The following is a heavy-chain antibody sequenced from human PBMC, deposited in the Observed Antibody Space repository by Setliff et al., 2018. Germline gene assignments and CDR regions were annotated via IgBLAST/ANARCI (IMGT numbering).Heavy chain of an antibody. Sequence: PGESLKISCKASGYSITDYWIAWVRQMPGKGLEWTGIIYPSNSNIKYSPSFEAQITFSVDKSITTAYLQWSSLKASDTAIYYCARHRVGNSGYAIPILDFWGQGALVTVSS. CDR3: ARHRVGNSGYAIPILDF. V-gene: IGHV5-51*01. CDR2: IYPSNSNI. D-gene: IGHD5-12*01. CDR1: GYSITDYW. J-gene: IGHJ4*02.